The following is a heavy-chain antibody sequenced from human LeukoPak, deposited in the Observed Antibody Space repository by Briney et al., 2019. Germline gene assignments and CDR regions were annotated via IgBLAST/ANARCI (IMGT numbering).Heavy chain of an antibody. D-gene: IGHD2-15*01. CDR2: IIPIFGTA. Sequence: ASVKVSCKASGGTFSSYAISWVRQAPGQGLEWVGGIIPIFGTANYAQKFQGRVTITADESTSTAYMELSSLRSEDTAVYYCARADCSGGSCYGGQNWFDPWGQGTLVTVSS. CDR3: ARADCSGGSCYGGQNWFDP. J-gene: IGHJ5*02. CDR1: GGTFSSYA. V-gene: IGHV1-69*13.